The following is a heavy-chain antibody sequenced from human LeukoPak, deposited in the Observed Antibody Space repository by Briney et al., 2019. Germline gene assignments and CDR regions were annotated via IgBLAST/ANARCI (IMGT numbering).Heavy chain of an antibody. Sequence: GESLKISCKGFGYTFSSHWIGWVRQMPGKGLEWMGIIYPGDFDARYSPSFQGQVTFSADKSINTAYLQWSSLKASDTAMYYCAKNRMVRGGYDGFDIWGQGTMVTVSS. J-gene: IGHJ3*02. CDR1: GYTFSSHW. V-gene: IGHV5-51*01. CDR3: AKNRMVRGGYDGFDI. CDR2: IYPGDFDA. D-gene: IGHD3-10*01.